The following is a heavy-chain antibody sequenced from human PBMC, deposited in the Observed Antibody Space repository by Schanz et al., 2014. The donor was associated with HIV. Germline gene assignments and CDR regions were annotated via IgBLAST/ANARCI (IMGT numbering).Heavy chain of an antibody. D-gene: IGHD3-3*02. CDR3: ARAAFSSEYYYGMDV. CDR2: IIPIFGTA. V-gene: IGHV1-69*01. CDR1: GGTFSIYA. J-gene: IGHJ6*02. Sequence: QVQLVQSGAEVKKPGSSVKVSCKASGGTFSIYAISWVRQAPGQGLEWMGGIIPIFGTANYAQKFQGRVTINADEATSTAYMELSSLRSADTAVYFCARAAFSSEYYYGMDVWGQGTTVTVSS.